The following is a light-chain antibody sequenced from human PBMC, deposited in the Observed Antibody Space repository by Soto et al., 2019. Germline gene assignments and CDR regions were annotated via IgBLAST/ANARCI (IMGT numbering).Light chain of an antibody. CDR3: SSYTSSSLGV. CDR2: DVS. V-gene: IGLV2-14*04. J-gene: IGLJ1*01. CDR1: SSDDDGYNY. Sequence: GTSSDDDGYNYVSWYQQHPGKAPKLMIYDVSNRPSGVSNRFSGSKSGNTASLTISGLQAEDEADYYCSSYTSSSLGVFGTVTKVTVL.